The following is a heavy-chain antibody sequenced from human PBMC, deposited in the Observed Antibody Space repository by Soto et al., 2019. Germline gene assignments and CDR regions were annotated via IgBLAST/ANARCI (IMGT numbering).Heavy chain of an antibody. V-gene: IGHV4-39*07. CDR2: IYYSGST. Sequence: PSETLSLTCTVSGGSISSSSYYWGWIRQPPGKGLEWIGSIYYSGSTYYNPSLKSRVTISVDTSKNQFSLKLSSVTAADTAVYYCARDRIEYRGQWGGFDYWGQGTLVTVSS. D-gene: IGHD3-16*01. J-gene: IGHJ4*02. CDR1: GGSISSSSYY. CDR3: ARDRIEYRGQWGGFDY.